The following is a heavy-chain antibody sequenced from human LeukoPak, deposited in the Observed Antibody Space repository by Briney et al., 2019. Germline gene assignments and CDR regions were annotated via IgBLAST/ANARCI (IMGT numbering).Heavy chain of an antibody. CDR1: GYTFTSYG. CDR3: ARDSSGWYAFYYYYYYYMDV. D-gene: IGHD6-13*01. V-gene: IGHV1-18*01. J-gene: IGHJ6*03. Sequence: ASVTVSCKASGYTFTSYGISWVRQAPGQGLEWMGWISAYNGNTNYAQKLQGRVTMTTDTSTSTAYMELRSLRSDDTAVYYCARDSSGWYAFYYYYYYYMDVWGKGTTVTVSS. CDR2: ISAYNGNT.